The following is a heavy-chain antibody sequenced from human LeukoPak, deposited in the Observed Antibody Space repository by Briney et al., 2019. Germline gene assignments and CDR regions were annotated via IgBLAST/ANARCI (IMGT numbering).Heavy chain of an antibody. CDR3: ARLLGSVSFSDV. CDR2: MYHSGNI. J-gene: IGHJ4*02. Sequence: GSLRLSCAASGFTFSSYAMSWVRQAPGKGLEWIGTMYHSGNINYNPSLKSRVTVSVDTSKNQFSLKLDSVTAADTAVFYCARLLGSVSFSDVWGQGILVTVSS. V-gene: IGHV4-38-2*01. CDR1: GFTFSSYA. D-gene: IGHD3-10*01.